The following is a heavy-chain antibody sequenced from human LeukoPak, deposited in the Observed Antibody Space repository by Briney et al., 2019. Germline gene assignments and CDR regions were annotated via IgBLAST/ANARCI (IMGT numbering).Heavy chain of an antibody. CDR1: GYSFNSQG. CDR2: INTDSGNP. V-gene: IGHV7-4-1*02. J-gene: IGHJ3*02. Sequence: AXVKVSCXASGYSFNSQGMNWVRQAPGQGLEWMGWINTDSGNPTYAQGLTGRFVFSLDSSVSTAYLQISNLMPEDTAKYYCAREILRFDIWGQGTMVTVSS. CDR3: AREILRFDI.